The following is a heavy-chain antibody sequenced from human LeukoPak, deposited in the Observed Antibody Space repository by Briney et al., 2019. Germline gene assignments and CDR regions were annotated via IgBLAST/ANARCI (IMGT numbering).Heavy chain of an antibody. Sequence: SETLSLTCTVSGGSISSYYWSWIRQPPGKGLEWIGFIYYSGSTNYNPSLKSRVTISVDTSKNQFSLKPSSVTAADTAVYYCARHSGWSGLDYMDVWGKGTTVTVSS. V-gene: IGHV4-59*08. CDR2: IYYSGST. CDR3: ARHSGWSGLDYMDV. CDR1: GGSISSYY. J-gene: IGHJ6*03. D-gene: IGHD6-19*01.